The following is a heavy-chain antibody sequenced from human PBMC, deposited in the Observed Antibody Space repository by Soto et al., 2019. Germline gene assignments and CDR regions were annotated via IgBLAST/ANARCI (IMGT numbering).Heavy chain of an antibody. CDR2: IYYSGST. CDR1: GGSISSSNYY. CDR3: ASPTLGAFDI. Sequence: SETLSLTCTVSGGSISSSNYYWGWIRQPPGKGLEWIGSIYYSGSTAYNSSLKSRVTMSVDTSKNQLSLRLSSVTTADTAVYYCASPTLGAFDIWGQGTMVTVSS. V-gene: IGHV4-39*01. D-gene: IGHD3-16*01. J-gene: IGHJ3*02.